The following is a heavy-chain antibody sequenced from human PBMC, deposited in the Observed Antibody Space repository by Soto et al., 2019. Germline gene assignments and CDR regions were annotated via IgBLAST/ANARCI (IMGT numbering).Heavy chain of an antibody. V-gene: IGHV3-7*01. Sequence: GRSLRLSCAASGFTFSSHWMSWVRQAPGKGLEWVANIKQDGSEKYYVDSVKGRFTISRDNAKNSLYLQMNSLRAEDTAVYYCARKIWSGYYYYYYYYMDVWGKGTTVTVSS. CDR3: ARKIWSGYYYYYYYYMDV. D-gene: IGHD3-3*01. CDR2: IKQDGSEK. J-gene: IGHJ6*03. CDR1: GFTFSSHW.